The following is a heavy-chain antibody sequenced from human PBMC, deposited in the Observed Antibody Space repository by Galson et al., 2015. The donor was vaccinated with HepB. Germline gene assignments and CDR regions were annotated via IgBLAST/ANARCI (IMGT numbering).Heavy chain of an antibody. J-gene: IGHJ4*02. CDR2: FDPEDGET. Sequence: SVKVSCKVSGYTLTELSMHWVRQAPGKGLEWMGGFDPEDGETIYAQKFQGRVTMTEDTSTDTAYMGLSSLRSEDTAVYYCATAGAYGDYGYFDYWGQGTLVTISS. CDR3: ATAGAYGDYGYFDY. V-gene: IGHV1-24*01. CDR1: GYTLTELS. D-gene: IGHD4-17*01.